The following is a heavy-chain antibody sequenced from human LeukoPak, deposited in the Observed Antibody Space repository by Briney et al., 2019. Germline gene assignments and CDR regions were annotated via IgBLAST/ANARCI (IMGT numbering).Heavy chain of an antibody. CDR2: FDPEDGET. CDR3: ATMIAVASPFDY. J-gene: IGHJ4*02. D-gene: IGHD6-19*01. Sequence: GASVKVSCKVSGYTLTELSMHWVRQAPGKGLGWMGGFDPEDGETIYAQKFQGRVTMTEDTSTDTAYMELSSLRSEDTAVYYCATMIAVASPFDYWGQGTLVTVSS. CDR1: GYTLTELS. V-gene: IGHV1-24*01.